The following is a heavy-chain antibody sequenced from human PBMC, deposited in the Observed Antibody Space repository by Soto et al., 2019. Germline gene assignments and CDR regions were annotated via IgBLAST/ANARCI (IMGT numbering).Heavy chain of an antibody. CDR1: GGTFSSYA. D-gene: IGHD2-2*01. CDR3: ASSPLLYCSSTSCSDYYYYGMDV. Sequence: SVKVSCKASGGTFSSYAISWVRQAPGQGLEWMVGIIPIFGTANYAQKFQGRVTITADESTSTAYMELSSLRSEDTAVYYCASSPLLYCSSTSCSDYYYYGMDVWGQGTTVTVSS. CDR2: IIPIFGTA. V-gene: IGHV1-69*13. J-gene: IGHJ6*02.